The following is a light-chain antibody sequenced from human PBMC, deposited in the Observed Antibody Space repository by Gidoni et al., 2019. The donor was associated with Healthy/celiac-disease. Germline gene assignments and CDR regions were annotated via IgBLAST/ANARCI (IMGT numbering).Light chain of an antibody. CDR2: GAS. V-gene: IGKV3-15*01. J-gene: IGKJ2*01. CDR1: QSVSSN. Sequence: EIVMTQSPATLSVSPGERATLSCRASQSVSSNLAWYQQKPGQAPRLLIYGASTRATGIPARFSDSGSGTEFTLTISSLQSEDFAVYYCQQYNNWPPYTFGQGTKLKIK. CDR3: QQYNNWPPYT.